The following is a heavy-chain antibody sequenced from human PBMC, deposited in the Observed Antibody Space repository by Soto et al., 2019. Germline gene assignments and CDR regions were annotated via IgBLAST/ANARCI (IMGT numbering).Heavy chain of an antibody. V-gene: IGHV3-21*01. CDR2: ISSSSSYI. CDR1: GFTFSSYS. CDR3: ARDFALEDSNPYYFDY. D-gene: IGHD4-4*01. Sequence: PGGSLRLSCAASGFTFSSYSMNWVRQAPGKGLEWVSSISSSSSYIYYADSVKGRFTISRDNAKNSLYLQMNSLRAEDTAVYYCARDFALEDSNPYYFDYWGQGTLVTVSS. J-gene: IGHJ4*02.